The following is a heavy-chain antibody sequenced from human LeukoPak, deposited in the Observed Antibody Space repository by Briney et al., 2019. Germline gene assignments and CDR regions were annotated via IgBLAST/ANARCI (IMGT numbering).Heavy chain of an antibody. CDR2: IWTDKEDK. J-gene: IGHJ3*01. Sequence: PGGSLRLSCAASGFTFRNFAVHRVRQAPGKGLEWVADIWTDKEDKYYADSVKGRFTISRDNSKNTLYLQMNSLRADDTAVYFCARGPYYHPSDAFDLWGQGTMVTVS. V-gene: IGHV3-33*01. CDR1: GFTFRNFA. D-gene: IGHD3-22*01. CDR3: ARGPYYHPSDAFDL.